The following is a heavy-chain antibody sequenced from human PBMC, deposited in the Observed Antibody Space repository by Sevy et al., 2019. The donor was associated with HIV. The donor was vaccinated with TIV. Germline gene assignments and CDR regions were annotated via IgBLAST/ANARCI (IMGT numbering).Heavy chain of an antibody. D-gene: IGHD6-19*01. J-gene: IGHJ5*02. Sequence: ASVKVSCKASGYNFYIHWVRQAPGQGLEWMGRVTPNSGATTYAQRFQGRVAMTMDTSLSTAYMELSGLKSDDTAIYYCAGQSLGWYNWFDPWGQGTLVTVSS. CDR1: GYNFY. V-gene: IGHV1-2*06. CDR2: VTPNSGAT. CDR3: AGQSLGWYNWFDP.